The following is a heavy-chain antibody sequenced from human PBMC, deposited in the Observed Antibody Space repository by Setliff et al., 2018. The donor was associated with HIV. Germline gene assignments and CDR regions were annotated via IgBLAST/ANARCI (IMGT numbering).Heavy chain of an antibody. CDR1: GYTFTSYG. CDR2: IGAYNGNT. Sequence: ASVKVSCKASGYTFTSYGISWVRQAPGQGLEWMGWIGAYNGNTNYAQKLQGRVTMTTDTSTSTAYMELRSLRSDDTAVYYCARGTYYNFWSGYYTGMNSDAFDIWGQGTMVTVSS. CDR3: ARGTYYNFWSGYYTGMNSDAFDI. V-gene: IGHV1-18*01. J-gene: IGHJ3*02. D-gene: IGHD3-3*01.